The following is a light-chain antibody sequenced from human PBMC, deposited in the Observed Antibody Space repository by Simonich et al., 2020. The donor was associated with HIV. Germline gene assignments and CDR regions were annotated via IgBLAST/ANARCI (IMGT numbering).Light chain of an antibody. J-gene: IGLJ3*02. Sequence: QSALTQPATVSGSPGQSTTISCTGTNSDVGGYNYVSWYQQHPGKAPKLMIYDVSKRPSGVSNRFSGSKSGNTASLTISGLQAEDEADYYCSSYTSRSTWVFGGGTKLTVL. CDR2: DVS. V-gene: IGLV2-14*01. CDR3: SSYTSRSTWV. CDR1: NSDVGGYNY.